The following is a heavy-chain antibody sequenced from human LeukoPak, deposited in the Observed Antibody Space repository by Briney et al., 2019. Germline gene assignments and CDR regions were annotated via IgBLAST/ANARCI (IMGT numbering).Heavy chain of an antibody. D-gene: IGHD2-2*02. CDR3: ARGGYCSSTSCYSRWTGYSSSSFVDY. V-gene: IGHV4-31*03. Sequence: SQTLSLTCTVSGGSISSGGYYWSWIRQHPGKGLEWIGYIYYSGSTYYNPSLKSRVTISVDTSKNQFSLKLSSVTAADTAVYYCARGGYCSSTSCYSRWTGYSSSSFVDYWGQGTLVTVSS. CDR2: IYYSGST. J-gene: IGHJ4*02. CDR1: GGSISSGGYY.